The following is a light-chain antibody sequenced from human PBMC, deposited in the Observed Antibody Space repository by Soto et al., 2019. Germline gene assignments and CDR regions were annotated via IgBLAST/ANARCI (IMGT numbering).Light chain of an antibody. CDR1: QSVSSSSY. CDR3: RQYGSSPSYT. Sequence: EIVLTQAPGTLSWSPVERATLSCRASQSVSSSSYLAWYQQKPGQAPRRLIYCASSRATGIPDRFSGSGSATDFTLTISRLEPEDFAVYYCRQYGSSPSYTFGQGTKLDIK. J-gene: IGKJ2*01. CDR2: CAS. V-gene: IGKV3-20*01.